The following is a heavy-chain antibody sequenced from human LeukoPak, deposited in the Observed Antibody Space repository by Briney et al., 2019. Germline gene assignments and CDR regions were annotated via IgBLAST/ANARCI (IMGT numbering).Heavy chain of an antibody. CDR3: ASDSYCGGDCYSANDY. D-gene: IGHD2-21*02. J-gene: IGHJ4*02. V-gene: IGHV3-30-3*01. CDR1: GFTFSSYA. CDR2: MSYDGSNN. Sequence: PGGSPRLSCAASGFTFSSYAMHWVRQAPAKGLLWVAVMSYDGSNNYYADSVKGRFTISRDNSKNTLYLQMNSLRAEDTAVYYCASDSYCGGDCYSANDYWGQGTLVTVSS.